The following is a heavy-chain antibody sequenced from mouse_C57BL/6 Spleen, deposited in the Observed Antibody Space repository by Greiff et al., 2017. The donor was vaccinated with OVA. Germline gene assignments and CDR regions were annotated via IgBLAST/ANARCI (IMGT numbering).Heavy chain of an antibody. CDR3: ARAPYYGSSYVDWYFDV. Sequence: EVMLVESGGGLVKPGGSLKLSCAASGFTFSSYAMSWVRQTPEKRLEWVATISDGGSYTYYPDNVKGRFTISRDNAKNNLYLQRSHLKSEDTAMYYGARAPYYGSSYVDWYFDVWGTGTTVTVSS. CDR1: GFTFSSYA. V-gene: IGHV5-4*03. J-gene: IGHJ1*03. D-gene: IGHD1-1*01. CDR2: ISDGGSYT.